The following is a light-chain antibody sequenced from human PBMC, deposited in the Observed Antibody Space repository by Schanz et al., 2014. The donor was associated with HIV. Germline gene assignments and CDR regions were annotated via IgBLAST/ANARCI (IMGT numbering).Light chain of an antibody. CDR2: GNS. Sequence: QSVLAQPPSLSFSPFHIFPLSFPFLRSPLFSSSSFPFSPPFPFPSPQLLIYGNSNRPSGVPDRFSGSKSGTSASLAIAGLQVEDEAEYFCQSYDSSLGYVFGTGTKLTVL. J-gene: IGLJ1*01. CDR1: RSPLFSSSS. V-gene: IGLV1-40*01. CDR3: QSYDSSLGYV.